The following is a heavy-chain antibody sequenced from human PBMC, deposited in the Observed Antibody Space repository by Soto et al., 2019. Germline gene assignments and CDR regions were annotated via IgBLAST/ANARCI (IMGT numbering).Heavy chain of an antibody. CDR2: FDPEDGET. CDR3: ATVIAEFYGMDV. J-gene: IGHJ6*02. V-gene: IGHV1-24*01. Sequence: ASVKVSCKVSGYTLTELSMHWVRQAPGKGLEWMGGFDPEDGETIYAQKFQGRVTMTEDTPTDTAYMELSSLRSEDTAVYYCATVIAEFYGMDVWGQGTTVTVSS. CDR1: GYTLTELS. D-gene: IGHD6-13*01.